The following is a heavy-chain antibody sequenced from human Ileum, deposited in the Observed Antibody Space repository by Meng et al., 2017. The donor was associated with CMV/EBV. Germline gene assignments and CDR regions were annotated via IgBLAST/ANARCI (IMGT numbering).Heavy chain of an antibody. CDR1: GYTLIGYY. Sequence: VQCGGDVEGPGDPVKVSGNASGYTLIGYYMDWVRQAPGQRLEGMGWIKPNSGGTKDEQTCQGTVTVTRVTSTRTAYMELSRLRTDDTAVYYCAGGPLLRYFDWFLDYWGQGTLVTVSS. D-gene: IGHD3-9*01. CDR3: AGGPLLRYFDWFLDY. J-gene: IGHJ4*02. V-gene: IGHV1-2*02. CDR2: IKPNSGGT.